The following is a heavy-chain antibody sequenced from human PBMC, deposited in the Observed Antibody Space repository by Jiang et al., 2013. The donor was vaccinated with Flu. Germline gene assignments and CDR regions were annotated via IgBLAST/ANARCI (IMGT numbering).Heavy chain of an antibody. D-gene: IGHD1-26*01. CDR2: ISYDGSNK. V-gene: IGHV3-30*18. J-gene: IGHJ4*02. Sequence: AASGFTFSSYGMHWVRQAPGKGLEWVAVISYDGSNKYYADSVKGRFTISRDNSKNTLYLQMNSLRAEDTAVYYCAKASLAGATPFDYWGQGTLVTVSS. CDR3: AKASLAGATPFDY. CDR1: GFTFSSYG.